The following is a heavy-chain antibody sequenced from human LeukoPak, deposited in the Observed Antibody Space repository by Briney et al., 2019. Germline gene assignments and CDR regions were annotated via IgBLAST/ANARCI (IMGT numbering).Heavy chain of an antibody. CDR2: IYYSGST. CDR1: GGSISSYY. D-gene: IGHD3-22*01. V-gene: IGHV4-59*01. CDR3: ARDFFSFTCGYCLADAFDI. Sequence: SETLSLTCTVSGGSISSYYWSWIRQPPGKGLEWIGYIYYSGSTNYNPSLKSRVTISVDTSKNQFSLKRSSVTAADTAVYYCARDFFSFTCGYCLADAFDIWGQGTMVTVSS. J-gene: IGHJ3*02.